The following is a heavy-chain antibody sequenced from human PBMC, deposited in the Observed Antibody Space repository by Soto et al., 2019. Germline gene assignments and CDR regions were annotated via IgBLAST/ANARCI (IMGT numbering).Heavy chain of an antibody. CDR1: GGSISSGGYY. J-gene: IGHJ4*02. CDR3: ARDRLSVNYYGSSGSIVDYFDY. CDR2: IYYSGST. D-gene: IGHD3-22*01. V-gene: IGHV4-31*03. Sequence: SETLSLTCTVSGGSISSGGYYWSWIRQHPGKGLEWIGYIYYSGSTYYNPSLKSRVTISVDTSKNQFSLKLSSVTAADMAVYYCARDRLSVNYYGSSGSIVDYFDYWGQGTLVTVSS.